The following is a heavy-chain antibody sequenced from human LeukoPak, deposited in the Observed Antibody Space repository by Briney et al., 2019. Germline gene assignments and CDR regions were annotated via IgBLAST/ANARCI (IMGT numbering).Heavy chain of an antibody. J-gene: IGHJ6*02. CDR2: IYYSGST. D-gene: IGHD6-25*01. V-gene: IGHV4-39*07. CDR3: ARDYSSGTFYGMDV. CDR1: GGSISSSSYY. Sequence: PSETLSVTCTVSGGSISSSSYYWGWNRQPPGKGLEWIGSIYYSGSTYYNPSLKSRVTISVDTSKNQFSLKLSSVTAADTAVYYCARDYSSGTFYGMDVWGQGTTVTVSS.